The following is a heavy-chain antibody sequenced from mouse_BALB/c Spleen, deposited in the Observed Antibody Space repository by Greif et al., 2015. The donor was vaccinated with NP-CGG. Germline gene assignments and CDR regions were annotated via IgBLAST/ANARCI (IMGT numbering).Heavy chain of an antibody. Sequence: EVKLMESGAELVKPGASVKLSCTASGFNIKDTYMHWVKQRPEQGLEWIGRTDPANGNTKYDPKFQGKATITADTSSNTAYLQLSSLTSEDTAVYYCARSSGGYWGQGTTLTVSS. CDR3: ARSSGGY. D-gene: IGHD3-1*01. CDR2: TDPANGNT. CDR1: GFNIKDTY. V-gene: IGHV14-3*02. J-gene: IGHJ2*01.